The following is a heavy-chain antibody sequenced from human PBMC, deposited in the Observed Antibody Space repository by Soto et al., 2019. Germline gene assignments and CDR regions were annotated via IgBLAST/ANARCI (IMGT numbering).Heavy chain of an antibody. D-gene: IGHD2-15*01. Sequence: QVQLEQSGAEVKKPGSSLKVSCKATGGTFNKYAISWVRQAPGQELEWMAGIIPVYGTPNYAQRFQDRVTIIADESTTTAYMEVNSLRSEDTAIYYCSIVTAYGMDVWGPGTTVIVSS. J-gene: IGHJ6*02. CDR1: GGTFNKYA. CDR3: SIVTAYGMDV. CDR2: IIPVYGTP. V-gene: IGHV1-69*01.